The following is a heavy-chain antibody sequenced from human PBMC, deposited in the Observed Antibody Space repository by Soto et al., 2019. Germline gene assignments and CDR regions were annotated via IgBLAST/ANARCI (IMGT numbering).Heavy chain of an antibody. D-gene: IGHD2-2*01. J-gene: IGHJ3*02. V-gene: IGHV3-9*01. CDR3: AREGGRYCISTSCYRFAFDI. Sequence: PGGSLRLSCAASGFTFDDYAMHWVRQAPGKGLEWVSGIIWNSGSIYYADSVKGRFTISRDNAKNSLYLQMNSLRAEDTAVYYCAREGGRYCISTSCYRFAFDIWGQGTMVTVSS. CDR2: IIWNSGSI. CDR1: GFTFDDYA.